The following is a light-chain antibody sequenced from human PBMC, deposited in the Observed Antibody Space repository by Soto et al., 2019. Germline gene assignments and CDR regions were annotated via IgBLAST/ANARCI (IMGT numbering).Light chain of an antibody. CDR1: SSDVGGYNS. CDR2: DVT. J-gene: IGLJ1*01. CDR3: SSYRTGGSYV. V-gene: IGLV2-14*01. Sequence: SVLPQPASVSGSPGLSIAISCTGTSSDVGGYNSVSWYQQHPGKAPKLVIYDVTSRPSGVSNRFSGSKSGNTASLTISGLQAEDEGDYYCSSYRTGGSYVFGTGTKVTVL.